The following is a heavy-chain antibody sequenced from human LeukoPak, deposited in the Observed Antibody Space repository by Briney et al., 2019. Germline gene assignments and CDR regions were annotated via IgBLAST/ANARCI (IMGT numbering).Heavy chain of an antibody. CDR1: GFTFSSYA. V-gene: IGHV3-23*01. CDR3: AKVRDTRDWYKDAFDI. CDR2: ITGTGGST. D-gene: IGHD6-19*01. Sequence: GGSLRLSCAASGFTFSSYAMSWVRQAPGKGLEWVSAITGTGGSTYYAASVKGRFTVSRDNSRNTLYLQMSSLRAEDTAMYYCAKVRDTRDWYKDAFDIWGQGTRVTVSS. J-gene: IGHJ3*02.